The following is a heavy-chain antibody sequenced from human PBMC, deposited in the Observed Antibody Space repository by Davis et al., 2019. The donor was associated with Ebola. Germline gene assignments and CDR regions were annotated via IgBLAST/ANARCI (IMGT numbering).Heavy chain of an antibody. J-gene: IGHJ6*02. D-gene: IGHD4-17*01. CDR3: ARGNYGDYIVLYYYNMDV. CDR1: GGSFSGYY. CDR2: INHSGST. V-gene: IGHV4-34*01. Sequence: MPGGSLRLSCAVYGGSFSGYYWSWIRQPPGKGLEWIGEINHSGSTNYNPSLKSRVTISLDMSRNQFSLKLSSVTAAETAGYYCARGNYGDYIVLYYYNMDVWGQGTTVTVSS.